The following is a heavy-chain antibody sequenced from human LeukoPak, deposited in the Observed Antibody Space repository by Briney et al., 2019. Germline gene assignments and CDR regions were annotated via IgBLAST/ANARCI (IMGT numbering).Heavy chain of an antibody. Sequence: ASVKVSCKASGGTFSSYGISWVRQAPGQGLEWMGRIVPFLAIANYAQKFQGRVTITADKSTSTAYMEVSSLRSEHTAVYFCAREDVPASCGADRYGFDIWGQGTKVTVSS. CDR2: IVPFLAIA. CDR1: GGTFSSYG. J-gene: IGHJ3*02. CDR3: AREDVPASCGADRYGFDI. V-gene: IGHV1-69*04. D-gene: IGHD2-21*02.